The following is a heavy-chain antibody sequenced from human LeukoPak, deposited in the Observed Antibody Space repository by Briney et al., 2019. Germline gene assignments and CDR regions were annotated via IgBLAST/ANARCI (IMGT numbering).Heavy chain of an antibody. CDR2: ISSSGSCI. CDR1: AFTFSSYS. Sequence: PGGSLRLSCVASAFTFSSYSMNWVRQAPGKGLEWVSSISSSGSCIYYADSVKGRFTISRDNAKKSLYLQMNSLRAEDTALYYCARRWGVSDYFDYWGQGTLVTVSS. CDR3: ARRWGVSDYFDY. D-gene: IGHD3-16*01. V-gene: IGHV3-21*04. J-gene: IGHJ4*02.